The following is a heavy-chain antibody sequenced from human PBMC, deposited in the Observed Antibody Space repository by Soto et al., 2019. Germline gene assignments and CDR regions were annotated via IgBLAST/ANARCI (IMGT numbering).Heavy chain of an antibody. J-gene: IGHJ4*02. CDR2: VSLGGGA. CDR1: GVSITSTDW. Sequence: QVQLQESGPGLVKPSETLSLSCAVSGVSITSTDWWRWVRQPPGKGLQWIGEVSLGGGANYNPSLKSRVTISVDNSKNQFSLTLNSVTAADTAVYFCAGSTADTTLKASSFWGRGTLVTVSS. CDR3: AGSTADTTLKASSF. V-gene: IGHV4-4*02. D-gene: IGHD4-4*01.